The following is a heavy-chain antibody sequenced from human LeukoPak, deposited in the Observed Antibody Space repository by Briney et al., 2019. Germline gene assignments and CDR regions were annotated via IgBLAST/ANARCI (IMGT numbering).Heavy chain of an antibody. CDR1: GYAFTGYY. V-gene: IGHV1-2*02. CDR2: INPNSGGT. CDR3: ARERGGALRGDFDY. D-gene: IGHD1-26*01. Sequence: ASVKLSCKASGYAFTGYYMHWVRQAPGQGLEWMGWINPNSGGTNYAQKFQGRVTMTRDTSISTVYMELSGLKSDDTAVYYCARERGGALRGDFDYWGQGTLVTVSS. J-gene: IGHJ4*02.